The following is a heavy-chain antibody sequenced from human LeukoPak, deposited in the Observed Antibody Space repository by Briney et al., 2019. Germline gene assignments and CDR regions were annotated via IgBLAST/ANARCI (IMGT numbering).Heavy chain of an antibody. D-gene: IGHD1-26*01. CDR3: AMASGSSHYFDY. V-gene: IGHV1-2*04. CDR2: INPNSGGT. Sequence: ASVKVSCKASGYSITGSFMHWVRQAPGQGLEWMGWINPNSGGTNYAQKFQGWVTMTRDTSISTAYMELSRLRSDDTAVYYCAMASGSSHYFDYWGQGTLVTVSS. CDR1: GYSITGSF. J-gene: IGHJ4*02.